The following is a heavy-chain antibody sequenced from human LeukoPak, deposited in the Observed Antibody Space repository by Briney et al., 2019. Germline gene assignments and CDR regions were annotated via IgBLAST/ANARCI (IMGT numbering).Heavy chain of an antibody. CDR1: GGSISSYY. J-gene: IGHJ4*02. D-gene: IGHD3-10*01. CDR3: ARDLGPYYYGSGSYFDY. CDR2: IYYSGST. Sequence: SETLSLTCTVSGGSISSYYWSWIRQPPGKGLEWVGYIYYSGSTNYNPSLKSRVNISVDTSKNQFSLKLSSVTAADTAVYYCARDLGPYYYGSGSYFDYWGQGTLVTVSS. V-gene: IGHV4-59*01.